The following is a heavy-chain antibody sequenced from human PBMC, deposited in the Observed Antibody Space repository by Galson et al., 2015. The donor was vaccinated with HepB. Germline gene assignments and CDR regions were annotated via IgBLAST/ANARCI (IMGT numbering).Heavy chain of an antibody. CDR3: ARSPSVVIQLWLRRVMGGMDV. V-gene: IGHV1-69*13. CDR1: GGTFSSYA. J-gene: IGHJ6*02. D-gene: IGHD5-18*01. CDR2: IIPIFGTA. Sequence: SVKVSCKASGGTFSSYAISWVRQAPGQGLEWMGGIIPIFGTANYAQKFQGRVTITADESTSTAYMELSSLRSEDTAVYYCARSPSVVIQLWLRRVMGGMDVWGQGATVTVSS.